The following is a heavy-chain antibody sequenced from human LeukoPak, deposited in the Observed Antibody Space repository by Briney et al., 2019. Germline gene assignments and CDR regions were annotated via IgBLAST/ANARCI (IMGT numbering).Heavy chain of an antibody. D-gene: IGHD3-22*01. CDR1: GGSISSYY. CDR3: ARGKWLFRVDY. V-gene: IGHV4-59*01. J-gene: IGHJ4*02. CDR2: IYYSGST. Sequence: PSETLSLTCTVSGGSISSYYWSWIRQPPGKGLEWIGYIYYSGSTNYNPSLKSRVTISVDTSKNQFSLKLSSVTAADTAVYYCARGKWLFRVDYWGQGTLVTVSS.